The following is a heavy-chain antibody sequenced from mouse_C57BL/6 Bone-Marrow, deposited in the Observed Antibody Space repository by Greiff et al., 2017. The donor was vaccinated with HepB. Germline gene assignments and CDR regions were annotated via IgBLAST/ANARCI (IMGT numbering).Heavy chain of an antibody. V-gene: IGHV14-4*01. D-gene: IGHD1-1*01. Sequence: EVKLQESGAELVRPGASVKLSCTASGFNIKDDYMHWVKQRPEQGLEWIGWIDPENGDTEYASKFQGKATITADTSSNTAYLQLSSLTSEDTAVYYCTYYYAYYFDYWCQGTTLTVSS. CDR1: GFNIKDDY. CDR3: TYYYAYYFDY. CDR2: IDPENGDT. J-gene: IGHJ2*01.